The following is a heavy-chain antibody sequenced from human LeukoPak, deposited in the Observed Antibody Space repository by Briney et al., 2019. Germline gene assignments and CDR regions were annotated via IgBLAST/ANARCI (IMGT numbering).Heavy chain of an antibody. V-gene: IGHV4-4*07. CDR2: IYTSGST. CDR1: GGSISSYY. J-gene: IGHJ3*02. Sequence: TSETLSLTCTDSGGSISSYYWSWIRQPAGKVLEWIGRIYTSGSTNYNPSLKSRVTMSVDTSKNQFSLKLSSVTAADTAVYYCARDLDYYDNAFDIWGQGTMVTVSS. D-gene: IGHD3-22*01. CDR3: ARDLDYYDNAFDI.